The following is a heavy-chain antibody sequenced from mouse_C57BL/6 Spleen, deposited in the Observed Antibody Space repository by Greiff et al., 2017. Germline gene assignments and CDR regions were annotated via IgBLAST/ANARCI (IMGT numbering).Heavy chain of an antibody. CDR2: IYPRSGNT. J-gene: IGHJ2*01. V-gene: IGHV1-81*01. D-gene: IGHD2-1*01. CDR3: AHYGNSLYYFDY. Sequence: VQLVESGAELARPGASVKLSCKACGYTFTSYGISWVKQRTGQGLEWIGEIYPRSGNTYYNEKFKGKATLTADKSSSTAYMELRSLTSEDSAVYFCAHYGNSLYYFDYWGQGTTLTVSS. CDR1: GYTFTSYG.